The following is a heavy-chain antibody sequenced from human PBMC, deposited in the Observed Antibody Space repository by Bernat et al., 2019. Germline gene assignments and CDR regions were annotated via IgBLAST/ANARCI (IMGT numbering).Heavy chain of an antibody. CDR3: ARTQYNWGDNDVWFGP. V-gene: IGHV4-34*01. CDR1: GGSFSGYY. D-gene: IGHD1-20*01. J-gene: IGHJ5*02. Sequence: QVQLQQWGAGLLKPSETLSLTCAVYGGSFSGYYWSWIRQPLGKGLEWIGEINHSGSTNYNPSLKSRVTISVDTSKNQFSLKVTSVTAADTAIYYCARTQYNWGDNDVWFGPWGQGALVTVSS. CDR2: INHSGST.